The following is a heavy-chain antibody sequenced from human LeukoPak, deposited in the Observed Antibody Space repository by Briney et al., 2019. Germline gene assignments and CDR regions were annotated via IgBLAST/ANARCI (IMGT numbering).Heavy chain of an antibody. V-gene: IGHV3-23*05. CDR2: IKISGYA. CDR3: TKVRPPPGSGWYGGDDS. D-gene: IGHD6-19*01. Sequence: GGSLRLSCTASGFTFNNYVMSWVRQAPGKGLEWVSSIKISGYADYADSVKGRFTISRDNSKNTLYLQMNSLRVEDTAVYYCTKVRPPPGSGWYGGDDSWGQGTLVTVSS. J-gene: IGHJ4*02. CDR1: GFTFNNYV.